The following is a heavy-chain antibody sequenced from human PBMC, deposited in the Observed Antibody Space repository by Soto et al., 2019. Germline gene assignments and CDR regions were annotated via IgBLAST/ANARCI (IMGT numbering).Heavy chain of an antibody. Sequence: XSVKVSCNAAGYTFSSYGIVWVRQAPGQGLEWMGWISAYNGNTNYAQKLQCRVTMTTDTSTSTAYMELRSLRSDDTAVYYCARDRAAAGTPPTDYWGHGTLVTVSS. V-gene: IGHV1-18*04. CDR3: ARDRAAAGTPPTDY. J-gene: IGHJ4*01. CDR2: ISAYNGNT. CDR1: GYTFSSYG. D-gene: IGHD6-13*01.